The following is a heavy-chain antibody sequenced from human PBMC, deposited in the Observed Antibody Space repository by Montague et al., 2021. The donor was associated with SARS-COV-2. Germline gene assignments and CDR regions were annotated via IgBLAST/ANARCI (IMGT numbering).Heavy chain of an antibody. CDR1: GGSITSGGYY. V-gene: IGHV4-31*03. CDR2: IYHTGSX. J-gene: IGHJ2*01. Sequence: TLSLTCTVSGGSITSGGYYWTWIRQPPGKGLEWIGYIYHTGSXYYNPSLQSRLRTSVDTSKNEFSLTLTSVAAADTAIYYCAGDGGWGSRGAAYIDLWGRGTLVTVSS. CDR3: AGDGGWGSRGAAYIDL. D-gene: IGHD2-21*01.